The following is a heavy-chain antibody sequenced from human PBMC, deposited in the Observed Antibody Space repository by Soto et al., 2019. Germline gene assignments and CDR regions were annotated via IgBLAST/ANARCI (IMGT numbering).Heavy chain of an antibody. CDR2: IYPGDSDT. J-gene: IGHJ4*02. Sequence: EVQLVQSGXXVKKPGESLKISCKGSGYSFTSYWIGWVRQMPGKGLEWMGIIYPGDSDTRYSPSFQGQVTISADKSISTAYLQWSSLKASDTAMYYCARQGEYDFWSGYYVDYWGQGTLVTVSS. CDR3: ARQGEYDFWSGYYVDY. CDR1: GYSFTSYW. V-gene: IGHV5-51*01. D-gene: IGHD3-3*01.